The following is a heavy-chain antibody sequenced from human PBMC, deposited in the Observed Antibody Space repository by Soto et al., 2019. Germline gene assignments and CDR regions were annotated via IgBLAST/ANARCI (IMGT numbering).Heavy chain of an antibody. D-gene: IGHD3-10*01. CDR1: GFTYGAYE. V-gene: IGHV3-66*01. CDR3: ARSMMVRGVLFDL. J-gene: IGHJ4*02. Sequence: EVQLVESGGGLVQPGGSLRLSCAVSGFTYGAYEMNWVRQAPGKGLDWVSVIYSGGSRYYADSVRGRFTISRDESQNTLYLQMNNLRAEDTAVYYCARSMMVRGVLFDLWGRGSLVSVSS. CDR2: IYSGGSR.